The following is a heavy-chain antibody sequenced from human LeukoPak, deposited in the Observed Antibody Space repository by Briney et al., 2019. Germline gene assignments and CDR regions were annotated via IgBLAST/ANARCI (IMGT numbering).Heavy chain of an antibody. V-gene: IGHV3-15*01. Sequence: GGSLRLSCAASGFTVSSNYMSWVRQAPGKGLEWVGRIKSKTDGGTTDYAAPVKGRFTISRDDSKNTLYLQMNSLKTEDTAVYYCTTVPYYGDSDYWGQGTLVTVSS. CDR1: GFTVSSNY. CDR3: TTVPYYGDSDY. CDR2: IKSKTDGGTT. D-gene: IGHD4-17*01. J-gene: IGHJ4*02.